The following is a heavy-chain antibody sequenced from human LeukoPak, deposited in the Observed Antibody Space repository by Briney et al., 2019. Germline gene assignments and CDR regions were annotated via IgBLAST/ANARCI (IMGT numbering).Heavy chain of an antibody. CDR1: GFTFNDYW. V-gene: IGHV3-7*01. CDR2: INQDGSDN. Sequence: GGSLRLSCAASGFTFNDYWMSWIRQAPGRGLEWVVNINQDGSDNYYVDSMKGRFTSSRDNAKNSVYLQMSGLRAEDTAVYYCARDVTMTGGMDVWGRGTTVTV. J-gene: IGHJ6*02. D-gene: IGHD3-3*01. CDR3: ARDVTMTGGMDV.